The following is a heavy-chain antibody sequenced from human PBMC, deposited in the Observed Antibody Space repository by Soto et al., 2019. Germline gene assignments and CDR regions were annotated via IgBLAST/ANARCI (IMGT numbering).Heavy chain of an antibody. V-gene: IGHV4-39*07. CDR3: ARGPVGELRFVHYFDN. J-gene: IGHJ4*02. CDR2: SYYTGST. D-gene: IGHD3-16*01. Sequence: TLSLTCTFSGCSITSSDNYWGCIRQPPGKGLEWIGSSYYTGSTYYNPSVKSRVTISVDTSRNQFSLKLTSVTAADTAVYYCARGPVGELRFVHYFDNSGQGTLVTVPQ. CDR1: GCSITSSDNY.